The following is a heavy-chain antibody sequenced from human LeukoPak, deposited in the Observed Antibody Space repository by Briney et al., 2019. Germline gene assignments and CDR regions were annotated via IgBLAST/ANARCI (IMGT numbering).Heavy chain of an antibody. CDR1: GFTFSSSH. J-gene: IGHJ4*02. D-gene: IGHD2-15*01. CDR2: ISSCSSYI. Sequence: GGSLRLSCAASGFTFSSSHMNWVRQAPGKGLEWVSSISSCSSYIYYADSVKGRFTISRDNAKNSLYLQMNSLRAEDTAVYYCARDRDGCSGGSCIEYWGQGILVTVSS. CDR3: ARDRDGCSGGSCIEY. V-gene: IGHV3-21*01.